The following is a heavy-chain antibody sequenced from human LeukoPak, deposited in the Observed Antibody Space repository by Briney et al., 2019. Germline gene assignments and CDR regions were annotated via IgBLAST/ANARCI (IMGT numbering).Heavy chain of an antibody. CDR3: AREGPSWTHYFDY. CDR2: IYYDGSNK. Sequence: RAGMSLTCSGAGYGFTCSSYGMHWLRQAPGMGLEGVAVIYYDGSNKYYADSVKGRFTISRDNSKNTLYLQMNRLRAEDTAVYYCAREGPSWTHYFDYWGQGTLVTVS. CDR1: GFTCSSYG. V-gene: IGHV3-30*03. J-gene: IGHJ4*02. D-gene: IGHD3/OR15-3a*01.